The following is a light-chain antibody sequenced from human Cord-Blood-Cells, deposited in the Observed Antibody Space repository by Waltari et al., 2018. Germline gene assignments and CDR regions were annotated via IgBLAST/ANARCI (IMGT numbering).Light chain of an antibody. J-gene: IGLJ2*01. CDR1: SSDVGGSNY. V-gene: IGLV2-14*01. Sequence: QSALTQPASVSGSPGQSITLSCTGTSSDVGGSNYVSRYQQHPGKAPKLMIYDVSNRPSGVSNRFSGSKSGNTASLTISGLQAEDEADYYCSSYTSSSTYVVFGGGTKLTVL. CDR2: DVS. CDR3: SSYTSSSTYVV.